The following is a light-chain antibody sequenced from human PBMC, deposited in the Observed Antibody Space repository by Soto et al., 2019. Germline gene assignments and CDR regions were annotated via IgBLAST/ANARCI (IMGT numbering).Light chain of an antibody. CDR2: GAS. CDR3: QQYGSSPGFT. J-gene: IGKJ3*01. Sequence: EIVLTQSPGTLSLSPGERATLSCRASQSVSSSYLAWYQQKPGQAPRLLIYGASSRATGIPDRFSRSGSGTDFTLTIRRLETEDFAVYYCQQYGSSPGFTFGPGTKVDIK. V-gene: IGKV3-20*01. CDR1: QSVSSSY.